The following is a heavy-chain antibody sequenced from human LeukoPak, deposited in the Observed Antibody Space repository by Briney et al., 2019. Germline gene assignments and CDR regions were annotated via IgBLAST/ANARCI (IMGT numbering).Heavy chain of an antibody. CDR2: IYYSGST. D-gene: IGHD3-10*01. CDR3: ATWRRQYYYGSGSYDY. V-gene: IGHV4-39*01. Sequence: SETLSLTCTVSGGSISSTSYCWGWIRQPPGKGLEWLGSIYYSGSTYYSPSLKSRVAISVDTSKNEFSLKLSSVTAADTAVYYCATWRRQYYYGSGSYDYWGQGTLVTVSS. J-gene: IGHJ4*02. CDR1: GGSISSTSYC.